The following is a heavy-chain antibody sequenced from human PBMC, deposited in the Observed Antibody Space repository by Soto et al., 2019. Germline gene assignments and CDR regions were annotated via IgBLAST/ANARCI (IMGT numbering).Heavy chain of an antibody. V-gene: IGHV4-4*02. Sequence: SETLTLTCAASGGSFTSNNWWTWVRQPPGQGLEWIGEIYRTGSTNYNPSLKSRVTISLDKSENQFSLKVTSLTAADTAVYYCASRDPGTSVDYWGQGTLVTVSS. CDR3: ASRDPGTSVDY. CDR1: GGSFTSNNW. D-gene: IGHD1-7*01. J-gene: IGHJ4*02. CDR2: IYRTGST.